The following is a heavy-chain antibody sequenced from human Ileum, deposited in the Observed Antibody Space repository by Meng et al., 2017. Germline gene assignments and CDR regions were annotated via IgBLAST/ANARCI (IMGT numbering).Heavy chain of an antibody. J-gene: IGHJ6*02. CDR1: GISFSNYG. V-gene: IGHV3-30*18. D-gene: IGHD6-19*01. Sequence: QEQVVESGGGVVQPGRSLRLSCEASGISFSNYGMHWVRQAPGKGLEWVAAISHDGSNKNYADSVKGRFTISRDNSKNTLYLQANDLRAEDTAMYYCAKDWLWKRNNYGMNVWGQGTTVTVSS. CDR3: AKDWLWKRNNYGMNV. CDR2: ISHDGSNK.